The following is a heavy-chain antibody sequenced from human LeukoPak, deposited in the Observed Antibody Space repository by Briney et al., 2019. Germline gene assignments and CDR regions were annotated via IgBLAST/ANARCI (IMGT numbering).Heavy chain of an antibody. J-gene: IGHJ4*02. CDR1: GFTVSSNY. V-gene: IGHV3-53*04. Sequence: PGGSLRLSCAASGFTVSSNYMSWVRQAPGKGLEWVSVIYRGGSTYYADSVKGRFTISRHNSKNTLHLQMNSLRAEDTAMYYCARESGLLGDYWGQGTLVTVSS. D-gene: IGHD3-22*01. CDR2: IYRGGST. CDR3: ARESGLLGDY.